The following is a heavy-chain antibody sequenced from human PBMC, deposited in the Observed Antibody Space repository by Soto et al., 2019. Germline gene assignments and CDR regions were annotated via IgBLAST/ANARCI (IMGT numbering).Heavy chain of an antibody. CDR3: ARDGKFRQLVSKGLDY. Sequence: QVQLVQSGAEVKKPGASVKVSCKASGYTFTSYYMHWVRQAPGQGLEWMGIINPSGGSTSYAQKFRGRVTMTRDTSTSTVYMELSSLRSEDTAVYYCARDGKFRQLVSKGLDYWGQGTLVTVSS. CDR1: GYTFTSYY. CDR2: INPSGGST. D-gene: IGHD6-13*01. J-gene: IGHJ4*02. V-gene: IGHV1-46*03.